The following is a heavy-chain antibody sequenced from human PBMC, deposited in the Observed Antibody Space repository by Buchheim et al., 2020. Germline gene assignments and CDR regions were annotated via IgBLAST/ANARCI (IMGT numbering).Heavy chain of an antibody. D-gene: IGHD6-19*01. J-gene: IGHJ6*02. CDR3: ARTASIAVAGRELYYYGMDV. V-gene: IGHV3-21*01. Sequence: EVQLVESGGGLVKPGGSLRLSCAASGFTFSSYSMNWVRQAPGKGLEWVSSISSSSSYIYYADSVKGRFTISRDNAKNSLYLQMNSLRAEYTAVYYCARTASIAVAGRELYYYGMDVWGQGTT. CDR1: GFTFSSYS. CDR2: ISSSSSYI.